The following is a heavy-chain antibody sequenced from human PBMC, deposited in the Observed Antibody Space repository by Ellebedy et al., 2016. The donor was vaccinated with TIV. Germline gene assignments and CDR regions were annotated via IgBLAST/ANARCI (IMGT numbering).Heavy chain of an antibody. CDR2: IYSGDGT. CDR1: GFSFSSYW. D-gene: IGHD6-19*01. V-gene: IGHV3-53*01. Sequence: GESLKISCVASGFSFSSYWMSWVRQTPGKGVEWVSVIYSGDGTYYSDSVKGRFTISRDNSKNTVYMQLNSLGAGDTAMYFCARDNSGRGYFDSWGQGTLVTVSS. CDR3: ARDNSGRGYFDS. J-gene: IGHJ4*02.